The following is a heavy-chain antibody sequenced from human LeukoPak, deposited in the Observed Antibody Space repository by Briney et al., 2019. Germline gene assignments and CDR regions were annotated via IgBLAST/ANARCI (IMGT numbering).Heavy chain of an antibody. J-gene: IGHJ6*03. CDR3: AREGGDYYYYYYMDV. Sequence: GGSLRLSCAASGFTFSSYAMHWGRQAPGKGLEWVAVISYDGSNKYYADSVKGRFTISRDNSKNTLYLQMNSLRAEDTAVYYCAREGGDYYYYYYMDVWGKGTTVTVSS. CDR2: ISYDGSNK. V-gene: IGHV3-30*04. CDR1: GFTFSSYA. D-gene: IGHD4-17*01.